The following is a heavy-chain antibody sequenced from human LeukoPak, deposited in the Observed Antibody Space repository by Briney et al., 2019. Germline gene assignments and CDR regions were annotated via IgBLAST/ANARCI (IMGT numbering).Heavy chain of an antibody. Sequence: GGSLRLSCAASGFTFSSYAMSWVRQAPGKGLEWVSAISGSGGSTYYADSVKGRFTISRDNSKNTLYLQMNSLRAEDTAVYYCALGLRFLEWLLPFDYWGQGTLVTVSS. CDR2: ISGSGGST. CDR1: GFTFSSYA. CDR3: ALGLRFLEWLLPFDY. V-gene: IGHV3-23*01. J-gene: IGHJ4*02. D-gene: IGHD3-3*01.